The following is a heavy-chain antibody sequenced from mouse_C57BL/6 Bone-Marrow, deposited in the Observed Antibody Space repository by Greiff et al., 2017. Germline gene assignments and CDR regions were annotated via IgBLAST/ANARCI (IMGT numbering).Heavy chain of an antibody. CDR1: GYTFTDYY. J-gene: IGHJ3*01. CDR3: ARYYYGSSWWFAY. D-gene: IGHD1-1*01. Sequence: EVQLQESGPELVKPGASVKISCKASGYTFTDYYMNWVKQSHGKSLEWIGDINPNNGGTSYNQKFKGKATLTVDKSSSTAYMELRSLTSEDSAVYYCARYYYGSSWWFAYWGQGTLVTVSA. CDR2: INPNNGGT. V-gene: IGHV1-26*01.